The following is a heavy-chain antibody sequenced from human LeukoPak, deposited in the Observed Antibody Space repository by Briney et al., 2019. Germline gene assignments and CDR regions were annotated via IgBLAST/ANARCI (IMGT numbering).Heavy chain of an antibody. D-gene: IGHD5-12*01. CDR2: ISSSSSYI. V-gene: IGHV3-21*01. CDR1: GFTFSSYS. Sequence: GSLRLSCAASGFTFSSYSMNWVRQAPGKGLEWVSSISSSSSYIYYADSVKGRFTISRDNAKNSLYLQVNSLRAEDTAVYYCASMATTSDFDYWGQGTLVTVSS. J-gene: IGHJ4*02. CDR3: ASMATTSDFDY.